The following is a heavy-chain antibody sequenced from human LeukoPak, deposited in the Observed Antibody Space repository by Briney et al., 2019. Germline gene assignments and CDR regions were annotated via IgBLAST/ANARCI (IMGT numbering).Heavy chain of an antibody. Sequence: GGSLRLSCVASGFTFSSYWMTWVRQAPGKGLEWVANIKTDGSLIYYVDSVKGRFTISRDNAKNSLFLEMTSLRVEDTAVYYCARGPSGCHNTGGQGTLVTVSS. V-gene: IGHV3-7*01. CDR1: GFTFSSYW. CDR2: IKTDGSLI. D-gene: IGHD5-12*01. J-gene: IGHJ4*02. CDR3: ARGPSGCHNT.